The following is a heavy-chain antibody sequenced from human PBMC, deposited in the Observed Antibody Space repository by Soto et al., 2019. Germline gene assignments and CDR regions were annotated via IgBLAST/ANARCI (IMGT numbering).Heavy chain of an antibody. Sequence: EVQLLESGGGLVQPGGSLRLSCAASGFTFSNYAMTWVRQAPGKGLEWVSGISNSGGSTYYADSVKGRFTISRDNSKSTLYLQMNALRAEDTAVYYCAKCSGSSCRREYFQYGGQGTLVTVSS. J-gene: IGHJ1*01. CDR1: GFTFSNYA. CDR3: AKCSGSSCRREYFQY. D-gene: IGHD2-15*01. V-gene: IGHV3-23*01. CDR2: ISNSGGST.